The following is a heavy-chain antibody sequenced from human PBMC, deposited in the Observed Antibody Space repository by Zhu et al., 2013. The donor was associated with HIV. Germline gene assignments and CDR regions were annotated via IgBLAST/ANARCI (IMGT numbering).Heavy chain of an antibody. J-gene: IGHJ3*01. D-gene: IGHD2-15*01. CDR2: IYSGGST. CDR3: ARERSETDDAFDV. V-gene: IGHV3-53*01. CDR1: GLLVDYNY. Sequence: EVQLVESGGGSVQPGGSLRLSCAASGLLVDYNYINWVRQAPGKGLEWVSVIYSGGSTSYADSVKGRFTISRDSSKNTVYLQMNSLRAEDTAVYYCARERSETDDAFDVWGQGDNGHRLV.